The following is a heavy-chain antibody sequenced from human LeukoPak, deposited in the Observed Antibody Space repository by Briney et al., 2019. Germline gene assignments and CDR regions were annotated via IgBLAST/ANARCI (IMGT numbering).Heavy chain of an antibody. D-gene: IGHD2-2*01. J-gene: IGHJ5*02. CDR2: INHSGST. V-gene: IGHV4-34*01. CDR1: GGSFSGYY. CDR3: ARLSSTSCYDP. Sequence: MSSETLSLTCAVYGGSFSGYYWSWIRQPPGKGLEWIGEINHSGSTNYNPSLKSRVTISVDTSKNQFSLKLSSVTAADTAVYYCARLSSTSCYDPWGQGTLVTVSS.